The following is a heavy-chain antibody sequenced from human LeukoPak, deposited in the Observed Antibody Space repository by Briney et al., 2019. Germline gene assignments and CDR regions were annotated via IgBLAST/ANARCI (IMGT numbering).Heavy chain of an antibody. CDR2: ISDSGGSS. V-gene: IGHV3-23*01. CDR3: AKLPASYSSGWSNFDY. Sequence: GGSLRLSCAASGFTFSSYAMSWIRQGPGKGLEWVSGISDSGGSSYYADSVKGRFTISRDNSKNTLYLQMNSLRAEDTAVYYCAKLPASYSSGWSNFDYWGQGTLVTVPS. CDR1: GFTFSSYA. D-gene: IGHD6-19*01. J-gene: IGHJ4*02.